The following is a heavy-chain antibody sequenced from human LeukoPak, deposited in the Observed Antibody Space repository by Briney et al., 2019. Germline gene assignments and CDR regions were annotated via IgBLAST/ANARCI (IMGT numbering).Heavy chain of an antibody. CDR3: ARPGIAVAGSFDY. J-gene: IGHJ4*02. CDR2: IWYDGSNK. CDR1: GFTFSSYG. Sequence: GRPLRFSFAASGFTFSSYGMPWFRKAPAKGLKWVAVIWYDGSNKYYADSVKGRFTISRDNSKNTLYLQMNSLRAEDTAVYYCARPGIAVAGSFDYWGQGTLVTVSS. V-gene: IGHV3-33*01. D-gene: IGHD6-19*01.